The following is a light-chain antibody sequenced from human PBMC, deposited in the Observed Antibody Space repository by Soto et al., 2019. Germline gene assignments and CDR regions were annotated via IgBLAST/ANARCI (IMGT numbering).Light chain of an antibody. CDR3: QQYNNWPEYM. V-gene: IGKV3-15*01. CDR2: GAS. J-gene: IGKJ2*01. Sequence: EIVMTQSPATLSVSPGERATLSCRASQSVSSNLAWYQQKPGQAPRLLIYGASTRATGIPARFSGSGSGTEFTLTISSLRSVDFAVYCCQQYNNWPEYMVGQGTKLEIK. CDR1: QSVSSN.